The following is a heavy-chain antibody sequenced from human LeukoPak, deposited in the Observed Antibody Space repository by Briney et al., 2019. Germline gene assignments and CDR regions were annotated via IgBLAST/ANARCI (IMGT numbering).Heavy chain of an antibody. CDR1: GFTFSNYA. J-gene: IGHJ3*02. Sequence: GGSLRLSCAASGFTFSNYAMSWDRQAPGKGLEWVSAISGSGGSTYYADSVKGRFTISRDNSKNTLYLQMNSPRAEDTAVYNWAKKGPLVTIDAFDIWGQGTMVTVSS. V-gene: IGHV3-23*01. D-gene: IGHD2-21*02. CDR3: AKKGPLVTIDAFDI. CDR2: ISGSGGST.